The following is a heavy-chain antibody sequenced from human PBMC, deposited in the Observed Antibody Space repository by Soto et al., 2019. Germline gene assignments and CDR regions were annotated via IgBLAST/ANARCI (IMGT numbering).Heavy chain of an antibody. CDR2: IFYSGTT. CDR3: AREIVTAGGNNYFDP. V-gene: IGHV4-59*12. Sequence: SETLSLTCTVSGGSISSYFWSWIRQSPGEGLEWIGYIFYSGTTNYSPSLQSRVTFSVDKSNNQFSLRLTSLTAADTAVYFCAREIVTAGGNNYFDPWGPGTLVTVS. CDR1: GGSISSYF. D-gene: IGHD2-21*02. J-gene: IGHJ5*02.